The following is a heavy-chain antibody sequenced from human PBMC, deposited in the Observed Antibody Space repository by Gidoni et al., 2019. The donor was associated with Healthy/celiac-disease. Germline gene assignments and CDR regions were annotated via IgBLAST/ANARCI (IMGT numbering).Heavy chain of an antibody. CDR3: ARLPDCGGDCYSGSY. Sequence: QVQLVQSGAEVKKPGASVQVSCKASGYTFTSYAMHWVRQAPGQRLEWMGWINAGNGNTKYSQKFQGRVTITRDTSASTAYMELSSLRSEDTAVYYCARLPDCGGDCYSGSYWGQGTLVTVSS. CDR2: INAGNGNT. J-gene: IGHJ4*02. V-gene: IGHV1-3*01. D-gene: IGHD2-21*02. CDR1: GYTFTSYA.